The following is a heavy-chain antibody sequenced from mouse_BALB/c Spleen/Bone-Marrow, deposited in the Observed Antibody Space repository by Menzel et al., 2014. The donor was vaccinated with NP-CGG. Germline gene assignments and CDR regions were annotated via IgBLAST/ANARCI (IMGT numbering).Heavy chain of an antibody. CDR1: GYSITSDYA. CDR2: ISYSGST. CDR3: ARGRTYFDY. V-gene: IGHV3-2*02. Sequence: EVQRVESGPGLVKPSQSLSLTCTVTGYSITSDYAWNWIRQFPGNKLEWMGYISYSGSTSYNPSLKSRISITRDTSKNQFFLQLNSVTTEDTATYYCARGRTYFDYWGQGTTLPVSS. J-gene: IGHJ2*01.